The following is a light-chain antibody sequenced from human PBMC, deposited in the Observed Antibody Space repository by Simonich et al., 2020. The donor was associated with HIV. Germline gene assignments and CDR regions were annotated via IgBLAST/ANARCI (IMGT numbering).Light chain of an antibody. V-gene: IGKV3-15*01. CDR1: QSVSSN. CDR2: DAS. J-gene: IGKJ5*01. Sequence: EMVMTQSPATLSVSPGERATLSCRASQSVSSNLAWYQQKPGQAPTLLIYDASTRATCIPARFSGSGSGTEFTLTINRMQSEDFAVYYCQQRSNWPITFGQGTRLEMK. CDR3: QQRSNWPIT.